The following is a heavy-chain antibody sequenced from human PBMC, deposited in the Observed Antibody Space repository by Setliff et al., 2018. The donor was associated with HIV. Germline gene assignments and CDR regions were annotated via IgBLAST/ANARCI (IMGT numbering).Heavy chain of an antibody. CDR3: ARVGPSGTYYLFFDQ. CDR2: INHSGST. D-gene: IGHD3-10*01. J-gene: IGHJ4*02. CDR1: GGSFSGFY. Sequence: SETLSLTCAVYGGSFSGFYWNWIRQPPGKGLEWIGEINHSGSTNYNPSLKSRVTISVDTSKNEFSLRLSSVTATDTAVFYCARVGPSGTYYLFFDQWGQGIPVTVSS. V-gene: IGHV4-34*01.